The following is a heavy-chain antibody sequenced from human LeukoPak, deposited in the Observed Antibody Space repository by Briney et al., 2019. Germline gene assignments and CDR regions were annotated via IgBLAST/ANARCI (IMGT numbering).Heavy chain of an antibody. CDR2: ISTTGTTG. CDR3: AKGHTYGMI. J-gene: IGHJ4*02. V-gene: IGHV3-11*01. D-gene: IGHD2-8*01. Sequence: GGSLRLSCAASGFTFSDFYMSWLRQTPGKGLEWVSYISTTGTTGDYADFVKGRFTISRDNAKGSLYLQVNNLGADDTAVYYCAKGHTYGMIWGQGTLVTVSS. CDR1: GFTFSDFY.